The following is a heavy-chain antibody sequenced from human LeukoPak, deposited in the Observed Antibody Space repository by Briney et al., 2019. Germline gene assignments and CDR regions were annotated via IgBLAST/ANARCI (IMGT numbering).Heavy chain of an antibody. CDR2: IYYSGNT. D-gene: IGHD3-22*01. V-gene: IGHV4-39*01. Sequence: SETLSLTCTVSGGSISSSSYDWGWIRQPPGKGLEWIGSIYYSGNTYYNPSLKSRVTISVDTSKNQFSLKLSSVTAADTAVYYCARYQDCYDRAVLPPSYWGQGTLVTVSS. J-gene: IGHJ4*02. CDR1: GGSISSSSYD. CDR3: ARYQDCYDRAVLPPSY.